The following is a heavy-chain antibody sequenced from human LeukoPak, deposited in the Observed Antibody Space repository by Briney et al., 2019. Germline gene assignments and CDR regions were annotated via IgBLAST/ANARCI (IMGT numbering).Heavy chain of an antibody. CDR3: ARDRITIETRAFDI. CDR1: GGSISSGDYY. CDR2: IYYSGST. J-gene: IGHJ3*02. V-gene: IGHV4-30-4*08. D-gene: IGHD3-3*01. Sequence: SETLSLTCTVSGGSISSGDYYWSWMRQPPGKGLEWLGYIYYSGSTYYNPSLKSRVTISVDTSNNQFSLKLSSVTAADTAVYYCARDRITIETRAFDIWGQGTMVTVSS.